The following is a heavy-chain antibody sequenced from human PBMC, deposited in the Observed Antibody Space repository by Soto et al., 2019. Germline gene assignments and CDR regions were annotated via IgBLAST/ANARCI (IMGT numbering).Heavy chain of an antibody. D-gene: IGHD4-17*01. V-gene: IGHV5-51*01. CDR2: FYLVDSDT. J-gene: IGHJ6*02. CDR3: AILTVGMDV. Sequence: GESLKISCKGSGYRFTSYWIGWVRQMPGKGLEWLGIFYLVDSDTRYSPSFQGQVTFSADKSISTAYLQWSSLKASDSAMYYCAILTVGMDVWGQGTTVTVSS. CDR1: GYRFTSYW.